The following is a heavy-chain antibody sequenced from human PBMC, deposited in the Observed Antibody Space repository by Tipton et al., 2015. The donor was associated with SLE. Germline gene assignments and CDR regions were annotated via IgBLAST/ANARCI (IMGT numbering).Heavy chain of an antibody. Sequence: SLRLSCEASGVSFSTSSMNWVRQAPGKGLEWVSFISSRSSSIYYADSVKGRFTISRDNVKNSLFLEMKSLRVEDTAVYYCARDRQYLEGDESWGQGTLVTVSS. J-gene: IGHJ5*02. D-gene: IGHD3-3*01. CDR3: ARDRQYLEGDES. CDR2: ISSRSSSI. V-gene: IGHV3-48*01. CDR1: GVSFSTSS.